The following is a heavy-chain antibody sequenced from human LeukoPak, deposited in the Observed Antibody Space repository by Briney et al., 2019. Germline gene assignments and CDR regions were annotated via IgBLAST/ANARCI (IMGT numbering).Heavy chain of an antibody. CDR1: GYTFTSYY. J-gene: IGHJ4*02. D-gene: IGHD1-26*01. CDR3: AREVEVEWELPRGYFDY. CDR2: INPSGGST. Sequence: WASVKVSCKASGYTFTSYYMHWVRQAPGQGLEWMGIINPSGGSTSYAQKFQGRVTMTRDMSTSTAYMELSSLRSEDTAVYYCAREVEVEWELPRGYFDYWGQGTLVTVSS. V-gene: IGHV1-46*01.